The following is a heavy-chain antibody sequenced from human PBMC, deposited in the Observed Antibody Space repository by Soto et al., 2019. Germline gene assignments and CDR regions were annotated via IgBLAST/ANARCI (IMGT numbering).Heavy chain of an antibody. CDR1: GVNFNNFP. CDR2: ISGASNYI. J-gene: IGHJ4*02. CDR3: ARQVYTVVTPIDY. D-gene: IGHD2-21*02. Sequence: EVQLVESGGGLVQPGGFPRISRSTSGVNFNNFPITLVRQAPGKGLELVSYISGASNYIYYADSVKGRFTISRDNAKNSMSLQMNSLRDEDTAVYYCARQVYTVVTPIDYWGQGTLVTVSS. V-gene: IGHV3-48*02.